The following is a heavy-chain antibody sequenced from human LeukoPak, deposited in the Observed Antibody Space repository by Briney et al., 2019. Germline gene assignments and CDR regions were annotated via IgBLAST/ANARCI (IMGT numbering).Heavy chain of an antibody. CDR1: GGAIVSGDYS. J-gene: IGHJ3*02. CDR2: IYHSGST. D-gene: IGHD3-22*01. Sequence: SETLSLTCTVSGGAIVSGDYSWSWIRQPPGKGLEWIGNIYHSGSTRYNPSLKSRVTISIETSKSQFSLKVISVTAADTAVYYCARHDDHYESDDAFDIWGQGTMVIVSS. V-gene: IGHV4-61*08. CDR3: ARHDDHYESDDAFDI.